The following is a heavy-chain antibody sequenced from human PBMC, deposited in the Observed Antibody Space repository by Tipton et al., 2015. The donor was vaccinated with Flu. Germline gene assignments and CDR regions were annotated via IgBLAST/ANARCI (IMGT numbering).Heavy chain of an antibody. D-gene: IGHD3-10*01. V-gene: IGHV4-59*01. Sequence: TLSLTCTVSGGSISGYYWSWIRRPPGKGLEWIGYIYYSGSTNYNPSLKSRVTISVDTSKNQFSLHLNSVTAADTAVYYCARVPLWFGELPSYGMDVWGQGTTVTVSS. J-gene: IGHJ6*02. CDR2: IYYSGST. CDR3: ARVPLWFGELPSYGMDV. CDR1: GGSISGYY.